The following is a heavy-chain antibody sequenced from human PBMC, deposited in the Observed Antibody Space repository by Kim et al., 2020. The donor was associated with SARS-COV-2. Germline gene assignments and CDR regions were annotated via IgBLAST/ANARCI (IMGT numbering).Heavy chain of an antibody. V-gene: IGHV5-51*01. J-gene: IGHJ4*02. CDR1: GYSFTSYW. Sequence: GESLKISCKGSGYSFTSYWIGWVRQMPGKGLEWMGIIYPGDSDTRYSPSFQGQVTISADKSISTAYLQWSSLKASDTAMYYCARSGYYDSSGYLLWPYFDYWGQGTLVTVSS. CDR2: IYPGDSDT. D-gene: IGHD3-22*01. CDR3: ARSGYYDSSGYLLWPYFDY.